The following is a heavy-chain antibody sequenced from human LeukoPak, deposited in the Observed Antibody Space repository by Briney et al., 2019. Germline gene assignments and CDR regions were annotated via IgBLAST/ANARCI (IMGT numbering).Heavy chain of an antibody. CDR3: AKEVYSSSSGFRFDY. CDR1: GFTFSSYA. V-gene: IGHV3-23*01. CDR2: ISDSGTST. Sequence: GGSLRLSCAASGFTFSSYAMHWVRQAPGKGLEWVSVISDSGTSTYYADSVKGRFSISRDNSKNTLYLQMNSLRADDTAVYYCAKEVYSSSSGFRFDYWGQGTLVTVSS. D-gene: IGHD6-6*01. J-gene: IGHJ4*02.